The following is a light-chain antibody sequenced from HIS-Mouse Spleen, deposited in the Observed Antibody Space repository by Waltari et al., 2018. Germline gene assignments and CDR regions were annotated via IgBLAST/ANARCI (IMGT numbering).Light chain of an antibody. CDR3: CSYAGSYTGV. CDR1: SRDVGGYTS. V-gene: IGLV2-11*01. CDR2: DVS. J-gene: IGLJ1*01. Sequence: QSALTQPRSVSGSPGQSVTPSCTGSSRDVGGYTSVSWYQQHPGKAPKLMIYDVSKRPSGVPDRFSGSKSGNTASLTISGLQAEDEADYYCCSYAGSYTGVFGTGTKVTVL.